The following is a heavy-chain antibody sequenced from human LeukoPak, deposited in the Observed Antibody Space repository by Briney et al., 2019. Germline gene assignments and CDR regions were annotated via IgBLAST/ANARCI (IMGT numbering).Heavy chain of an antibody. J-gene: IGHJ4*02. CDR2: IYYSGST. Sequence: SETLSPTCTVSGGSISSYYWSWIRQPPGKGLEWIGYIYYSGSTHYNPSLISRVTMSIDTSKNQFSLRLSSVTAADTAVYYCARVSGSYSLWGQGTLVTVSS. CDR3: ARVSGSYSL. V-gene: IGHV4-59*01. CDR1: GGSISSYY. D-gene: IGHD1-26*01.